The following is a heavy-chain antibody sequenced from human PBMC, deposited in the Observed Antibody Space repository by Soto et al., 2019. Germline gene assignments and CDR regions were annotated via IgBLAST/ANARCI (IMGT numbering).Heavy chain of an antibody. Sequence: EVQLLESGGGLVQPGGSLRLSCAASGFTFSSYGMTWVRQAPGKGLEWVSFSSATGAGTYYADSVKGRFTISRDNSKNTLYLQMTSLRADDTAVYYCAKDRRAGGNYGFYSDFWCQGALVIVPS. D-gene: IGHD1-7*01. CDR3: AKDRRAGGNYGFYSDF. V-gene: IGHV3-23*01. J-gene: IGHJ4*02. CDR1: GFTFSSYG. CDR2: SSATGAGT.